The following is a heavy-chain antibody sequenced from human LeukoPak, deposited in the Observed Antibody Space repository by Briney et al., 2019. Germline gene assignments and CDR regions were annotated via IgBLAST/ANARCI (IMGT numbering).Heavy chain of an antibody. J-gene: IGHJ4*02. D-gene: IGHD1-14*01. Sequence: GGSLRLSCAASGFTFKDFYMSWVRQAPGKGLEWVSYINHLGSQTDYADSVKGRFTISRDNAKNSLSLQMNNLSVDDTAVYYCVRARFTTFVYYWGEGTLVTVSS. CDR2: INHLGSQT. V-gene: IGHV3-11*05. CDR3: VRARFTTFVYY. CDR1: GFTFKDFY.